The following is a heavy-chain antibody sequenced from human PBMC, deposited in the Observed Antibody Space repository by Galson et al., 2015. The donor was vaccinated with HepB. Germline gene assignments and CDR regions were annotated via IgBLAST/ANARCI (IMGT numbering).Heavy chain of an antibody. CDR1: GGSINSGAYS. CDR3: ARASPGYAYGTGDAFDI. J-gene: IGHJ3*02. Sequence: LSLTCAVSGGSINSGAYSWSWIRQPPGKGLEWIGYIYDSGNTYYNPSLKSRDSISLDTSKKQFSLNLRSVTAANTAVYYCARASPGYAYGTGDAFDIWGQGTLVTVSA. D-gene: IGHD5-18*01. V-gene: IGHV4-30-4*07. CDR2: IYDSGNT.